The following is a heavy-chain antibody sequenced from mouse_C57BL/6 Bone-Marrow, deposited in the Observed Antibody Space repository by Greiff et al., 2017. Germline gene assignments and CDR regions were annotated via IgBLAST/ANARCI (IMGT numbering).Heavy chain of an antibody. CDR1: GFTFSSYG. J-gene: IGHJ2*03. Sequence: EVKLMESGGDLVKPGGSLKLSCAASGFTFSSYGMSWVRQTPDKRLEWVATISSGGSYTNYPDSVKGRFTISRDNAKNTLYLQRSRLKSEDTAMYYYARHRYYYSNGCDYWGQGTSLTVSS. D-gene: IGHD1-1*01. CDR3: ARHRYYYSNGCDY. CDR2: ISSGGSYT. V-gene: IGHV5-6*01.